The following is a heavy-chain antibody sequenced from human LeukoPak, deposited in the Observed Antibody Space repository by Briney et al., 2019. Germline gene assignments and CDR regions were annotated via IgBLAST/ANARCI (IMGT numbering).Heavy chain of an antibody. J-gene: IGHJ4*02. Sequence: ASVKVSCKASGYTFTGYYMHWVRQAPGQGLEWMGWINPHTGGTNYAQKFQERVTITRDMSTSTAYMELSSLRSEDTAVYYCAAHSSGYLVYFDYWGQGTLVTVSS. CDR1: GYTFTGYY. V-gene: IGHV1-2*02. CDR3: AAHSSGYLVYFDY. D-gene: IGHD3-22*01. CDR2: INPHTGGT.